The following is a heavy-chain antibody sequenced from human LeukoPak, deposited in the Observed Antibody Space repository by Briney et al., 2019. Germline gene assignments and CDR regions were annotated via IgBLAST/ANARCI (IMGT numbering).Heavy chain of an antibody. CDR3: ARVPYYDILPGYYDYYYYGMDV. CDR2: IYYSGST. CDR1: GGSISSYY. V-gene: IGHV4-59*01. Sequence: SETLSLTCTVSGGSISSYYWSWIRQPPGKGLEWIGYIYYSGSTNYNPSLKSRVTISVDTSKNQFSLKLSSVTAADTAVYYCARVPYYDILPGYYDYYYYGMDVWGKGTTVTVSS. D-gene: IGHD3-9*01. J-gene: IGHJ6*04.